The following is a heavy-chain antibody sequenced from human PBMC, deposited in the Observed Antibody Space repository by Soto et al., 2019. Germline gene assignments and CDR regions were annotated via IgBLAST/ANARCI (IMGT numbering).Heavy chain of an antibody. Sequence: QVQLVQSGAEVKKPGSSVKVSCKASGGTFSSYAISWVRQAPGQGLEWMGGIIPIFGTANYAQKFQGRVTITADESTSTAYMELSSLRSEDTAVYYCARDRIYIPGIAAAGTPSRDYNWFDPWGQGTLVTVSS. D-gene: IGHD6-13*01. CDR3: ARDRIYIPGIAAAGTPSRDYNWFDP. CDR2: IIPIFGTA. J-gene: IGHJ5*02. CDR1: GGTFSSYA. V-gene: IGHV1-69*01.